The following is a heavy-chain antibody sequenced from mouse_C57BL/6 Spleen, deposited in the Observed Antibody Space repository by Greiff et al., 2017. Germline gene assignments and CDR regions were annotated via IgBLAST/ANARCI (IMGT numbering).Heavy chain of an antibody. Sequence: QVQLQQSGAELVRPGTSVKVSCKASGYAFTNYLIEWVKQRPGQGLEWIGVINPGSGGTNYNEKFKGKATLTADKSSSTAYMQLSSLTSEDSAVXFCARRGSSSFDSWGQGTTLTVSS. CDR2: INPGSGGT. CDR3: ARRGSSSFDS. V-gene: IGHV1-54*01. D-gene: IGHD1-1*01. CDR1: GYAFTNYL. J-gene: IGHJ2*01.